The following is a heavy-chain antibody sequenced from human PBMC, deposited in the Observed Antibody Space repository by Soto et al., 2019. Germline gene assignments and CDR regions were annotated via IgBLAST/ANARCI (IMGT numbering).Heavy chain of an antibody. CDR2: IYASGRT. V-gene: IGHV4-4*07. J-gene: IGHJ2*01. D-gene: IGHD3-9*01. CDR3: ARHFDVDPSLDHYYFDL. CDR1: GVSITPYF. Sequence: QVLLQDSGPGLVKPSETLSLTCTVSGVSITPYFWSWIRQPAGEAPEWLGHIYASGRTTYNPSLTSRVTMFVSQAPVSLRLTSVTAADTAVYYCARHFDVDPSLDHYYFDLWGRGALVTVSS.